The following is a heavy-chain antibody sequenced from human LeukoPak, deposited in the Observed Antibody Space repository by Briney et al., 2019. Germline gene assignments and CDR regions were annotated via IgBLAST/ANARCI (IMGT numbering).Heavy chain of an antibody. V-gene: IGHV3-21*01. D-gene: IGHD1-26*01. CDR2: ITSSSSYI. J-gene: IGHJ4*02. CDR1: GFTLSGYS. Sequence: GGSLRLSCAASGFTLSGYSMNWVRQAPGKGLEWVSSITSSSSYIYYSDSVKGRFTISRDNAKNSLYLQMNSLRAEDTAVYYCARDPWELPLDYWGQGTLVTVSS. CDR3: ARDPWELPLDY.